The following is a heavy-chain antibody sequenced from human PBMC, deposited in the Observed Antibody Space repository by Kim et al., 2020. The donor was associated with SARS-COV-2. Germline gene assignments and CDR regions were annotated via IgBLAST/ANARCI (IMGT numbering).Heavy chain of an antibody. V-gene: IGHV1-69*13. D-gene: IGHD5-12*01. CDR2: IIPIFGTA. J-gene: IGHJ2*01. CDR1: GGTFSSYA. Sequence: SVKVSCKASGGTFSSYAISWVRQAPGQGLEWMGGIIPIFGTANYAQKFQGRVTITADESTSTAYMELSSLRSEDTAVYYCAGLKTKRYALGPFDLWGRGTLVTVSS. CDR3: AGLKTKRYALGPFDL.